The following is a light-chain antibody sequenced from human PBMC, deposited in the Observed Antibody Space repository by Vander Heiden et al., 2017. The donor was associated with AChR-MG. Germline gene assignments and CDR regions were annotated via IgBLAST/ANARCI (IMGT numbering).Light chain of an antibody. V-gene: IGKV4-1*01. CDR2: WAS. J-gene: IGKJ1*01. CDR1: RSVLYSSNNKNY. Sequence: DIVMTQSPDSLAVSLGERATINCKSSRSVLYSSNNKNYLAWYQQKPGQSPQLLIYWASTRESGVPDRFSGSGSGTDFTLTISSLQAEDVAVYYCQQYDTPLWTFGPGTKVEIK. CDR3: QQYDTPLWT.